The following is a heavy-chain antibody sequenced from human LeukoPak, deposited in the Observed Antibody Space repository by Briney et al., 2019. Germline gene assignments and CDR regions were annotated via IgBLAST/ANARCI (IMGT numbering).Heavy chain of an antibody. CDR2: MNPNSGNT. CDR3: ARVARYSSSWVQIDY. J-gene: IGHJ4*02. D-gene: IGHD6-13*01. Sequence: GASVKVSCKASGYTFTSYDINWVRQATGQGLEWMGWMNPNSGNTKYSQKFQGRVTITRDTSASTAYMELSSLRSEDTAVYYCARVARYSSSWVQIDYWGQGTLVTVSS. CDR1: GYTFTSYD. V-gene: IGHV1-8*01.